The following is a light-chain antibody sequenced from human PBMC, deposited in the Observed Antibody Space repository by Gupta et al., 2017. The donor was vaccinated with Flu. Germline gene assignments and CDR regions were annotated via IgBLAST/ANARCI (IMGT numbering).Light chain of an antibody. CDR3: QQYGTLPPVT. V-gene: IGKV1-33*01. Sequence: SSLSASVGDRVTITCQASHDISNHLNWYQQKPGKAPKVLIYDASNLETGVPSRFSGSGSGTHXTFTISXLQPEDIATYFCQQYGTLPPVTFGXGTKVEIK. J-gene: IGKJ4*01. CDR2: DAS. CDR1: HDISNH.